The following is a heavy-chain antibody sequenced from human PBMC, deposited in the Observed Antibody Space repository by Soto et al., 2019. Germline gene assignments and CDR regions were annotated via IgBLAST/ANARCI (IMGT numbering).Heavy chain of an antibody. J-gene: IGHJ6*02. CDR1: GFTFSSYA. D-gene: IGHD3-22*01. CDR2: ISGSGGST. V-gene: IGHV3-23*01. Sequence: EVQLLESGGGLVQPGGSLRLSCAASGFTFSSYAMSWVRQAPGKGLEWVSAISGSGGSTYYADSVKGRFTISRDNSKNTLYLQMNSLRAEDTAVYYCAKQHDSSVWGYYYYGMDVGGQGTTVTVSS. CDR3: AKQHDSSVWGYYYYGMDV.